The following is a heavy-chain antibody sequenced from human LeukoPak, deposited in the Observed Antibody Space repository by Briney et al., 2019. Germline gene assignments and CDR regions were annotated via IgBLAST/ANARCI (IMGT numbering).Heavy chain of an antibody. CDR1: GFTFSSYA. J-gene: IGHJ3*02. CDR3: ARSPPGTREDAFDI. V-gene: IGHV3-30*14. Sequence: PGRSLRLSCAASGFTFSSYAMHWVRQAPGKGLEWVAVISYDGSNKYYADSVKGRFTISRDNSKNTLYLQMNSLRAEDTAVYYCARSPPGTREDAFDIWGQGTMVTVSS. D-gene: IGHD2-2*01. CDR2: ISYDGSNK.